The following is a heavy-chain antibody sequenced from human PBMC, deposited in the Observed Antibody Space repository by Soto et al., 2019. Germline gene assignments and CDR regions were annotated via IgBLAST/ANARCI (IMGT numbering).Heavy chain of an antibody. CDR3: ARRGRESANWFDP. CDR1: GGSFNSYS. Sequence: QVQLVQSRAEVKAPGSSVKVSCKASGGSFNSYSIDWVRQVPGQGLEWMGGIIPMSGRPNYAQRFQGRVTFRAERSTSTVYLEVSSLKNEDTAVYYCARRGRESANWFDPWGQGTLVTVSS. J-gene: IGHJ5*02. CDR2: IIPMSGRP. V-gene: IGHV1-69*06.